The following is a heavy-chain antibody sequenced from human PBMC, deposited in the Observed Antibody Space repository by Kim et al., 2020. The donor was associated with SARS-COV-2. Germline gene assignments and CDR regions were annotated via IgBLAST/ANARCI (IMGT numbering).Heavy chain of an antibody. J-gene: IGHJ6*02. CDR3: ARDGFVVVPAAKGDSYYGMDV. CDR1: GGSFSGYY. CDR2: INHSGST. Sequence: SETLSLTCAVYGGSFSGYYWSWIRQPPGKGLEWIGEINHSGSTNYNPSLKSRVTISVDTSKNQFSLKLSSVTAADTAVYYCARDGFVVVPAAKGDSYYGMDVWGQGTTVTVSS. V-gene: IGHV4-34*01. D-gene: IGHD2-2*01.